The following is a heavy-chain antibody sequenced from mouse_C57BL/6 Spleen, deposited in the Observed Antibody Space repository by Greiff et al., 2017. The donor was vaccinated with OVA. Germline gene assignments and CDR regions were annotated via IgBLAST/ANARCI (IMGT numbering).Heavy chain of an antibody. Sequence: VQLKESGGDLVKPGGSLKLSCAASGFTFSSYGMSWVRQTPDKRLEWVATISSGGSYTYYPDSVKGRFTISRDNAKNTLYLQMSSLKSEDTAMYYCARHEGYWGQGTTLTVSS. CDR3: ARHEGY. V-gene: IGHV5-6*01. CDR2: ISSGGSYT. CDR1: GFTFSSYG. J-gene: IGHJ2*01.